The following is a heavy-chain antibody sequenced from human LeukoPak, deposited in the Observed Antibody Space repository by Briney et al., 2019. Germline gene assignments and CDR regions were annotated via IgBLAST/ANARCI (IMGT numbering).Heavy chain of an antibody. Sequence: GGSLRLSCVASGFTFSDYWMDWVRQVPGKGLVWVSRINGDGSSASYADSVKERFTISRDNAKNTMYLQMNSLRGEDTAVYYCARELGYCGHTRCHKPLDFWGQGTLATVSS. J-gene: IGHJ4*02. V-gene: IGHV3-74*01. CDR1: GFTFSDYW. D-gene: IGHD2-2*01. CDR2: INGDGSSA. CDR3: ARELGYCGHTRCHKPLDF.